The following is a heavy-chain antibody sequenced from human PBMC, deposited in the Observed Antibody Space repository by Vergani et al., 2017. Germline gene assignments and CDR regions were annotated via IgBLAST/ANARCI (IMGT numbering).Heavy chain of an antibody. CDR1: GGSVSSGRYY. D-gene: IGHD4-23*01. CDR2: IYYSGST. Sequence: QVQLQESGPGLVKPSETLSLTCTVSGGSVSSGRYYWSWIRQPPGKGLEWIGYIYYSGSTNYNPSLKSRVTISVDTSKNQFSLKLSSVTAADTAVYYCARVGSTATVVTPGGNYYGDGMDVWGQGTTVTVSS. J-gene: IGHJ6*02. V-gene: IGHV4-61*01. CDR3: ARVGSTATVVTPGGNYYGDGMDV.